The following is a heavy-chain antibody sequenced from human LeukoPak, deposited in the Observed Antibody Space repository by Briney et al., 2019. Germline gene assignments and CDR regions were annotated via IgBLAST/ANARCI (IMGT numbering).Heavy chain of an antibody. V-gene: IGHV4-61*01. J-gene: IGHJ3*02. Sequence: PSETLSLTCTVSGGSVSSGSYYWSWIRQPPGEGLEWIGYIYYSGSTNYNPSLKSRVTISVDTSKNQFSLKLSSVTAADTAVYYCAREGDYYDSRPDAFDIWGQGTMVTVSS. D-gene: IGHD3-22*01. CDR2: IYYSGST. CDR3: AREGDYYDSRPDAFDI. CDR1: GGSVSSGSYY.